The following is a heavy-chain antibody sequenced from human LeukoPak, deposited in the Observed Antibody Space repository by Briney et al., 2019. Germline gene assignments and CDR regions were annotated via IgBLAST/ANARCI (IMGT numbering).Heavy chain of an antibody. D-gene: IGHD1-26*01. CDR2: ISDSGNT. CDR1: GGSISSRSYY. J-gene: IGHJ4*02. V-gene: IGHV4-39*01. Sequence: NPSETLSLTCTVSGGSISSRSYYWGWIRQPPGKGLEWIGKISDSGNTYYSPSLRSRVTISIDMSKNQFSLKLSSVTATDTAVYYCARREKVLDYFDYWGQGTLVTVSS. CDR3: ARREKVLDYFDY.